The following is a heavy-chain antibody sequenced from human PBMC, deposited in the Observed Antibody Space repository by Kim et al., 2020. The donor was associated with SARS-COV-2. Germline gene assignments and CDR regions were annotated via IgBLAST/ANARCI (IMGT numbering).Heavy chain of an antibody. J-gene: IGHJ4*02. D-gene: IGHD6-19*01. CDR2: ISGSGGST. Sequence: GGSLRLSCAASGFTFSSYAMSWVRQAPGKGLEWVSAISGSGGSTYYADSVKGRFTISRDNSKNTLYLQMNSLRAEDTAVYYCAKDQDSSGWYGSPIFDYWGQGTLVTVSS. CDR1: GFTFSSYA. V-gene: IGHV3-23*01. CDR3: AKDQDSSGWYGSPIFDY.